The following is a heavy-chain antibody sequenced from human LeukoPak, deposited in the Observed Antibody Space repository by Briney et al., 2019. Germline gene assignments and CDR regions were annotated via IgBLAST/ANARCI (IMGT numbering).Heavy chain of an antibody. CDR3: AGGRAYFYDFWGGYSDANSADAYFDY. CDR1: GGSFSGYY. V-gene: IGHV4-34*01. J-gene: IGHJ4*02. CDR2: INHSGST. Sequence: SETLSLTCAVYGGSFSGYYWSWIRQPPGKGLEWIGEINHSGSTNYNPSLKSRVTISVDTSKNQFSLKLSSVTAADTAVYYCAGGRAYFYDFWGGYSDANSADAYFDYWGQGTLVTVSS. D-gene: IGHD3-3*01.